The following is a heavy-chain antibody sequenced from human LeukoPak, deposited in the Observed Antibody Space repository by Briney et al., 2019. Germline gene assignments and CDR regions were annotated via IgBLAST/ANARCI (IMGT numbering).Heavy chain of an antibody. Sequence: GASVKVSCKASGYTFTSYYMHWVRQAPGQGLEWMGIINPSGGSTSYAQKFQGRVTMTRDPAKSTVYMELSSLRSEDTAVYYCARDQYYDILTGYYWNGGPWGMDVWGQGTTVTVSS. D-gene: IGHD3-9*01. V-gene: IGHV1-46*01. CDR1: GYTFTSYY. J-gene: IGHJ6*02. CDR3: ARDQYYDILTGYYWNGGPWGMDV. CDR2: INPSGGST.